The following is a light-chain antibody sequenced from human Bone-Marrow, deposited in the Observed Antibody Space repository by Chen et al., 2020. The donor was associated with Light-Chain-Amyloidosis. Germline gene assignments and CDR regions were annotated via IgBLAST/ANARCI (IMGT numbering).Light chain of an antibody. J-gene: IGLJ3*02. CDR1: SGSIATNY. V-gene: IGLV6-57*01. CDR2: EDD. CDR3: QSYQGSSQGV. Sequence: NSMLTQPHSVSESPGKTVIISCTRSSGSIATNYVQWYQHRPGSSPTTVIYEDDQRPSGVPDRFSGSIDRSSKSASLTISGLKTEDEADYYCQSYQGSSQGVFGGGTKLTVL.